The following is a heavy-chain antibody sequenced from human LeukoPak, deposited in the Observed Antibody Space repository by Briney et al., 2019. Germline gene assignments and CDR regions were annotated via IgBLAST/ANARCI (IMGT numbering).Heavy chain of an antibody. V-gene: IGHV3-21*01. Sequence: GGSLRLSCAASGFTFSSYTMNWLRQAPGKGLEWVSSISPSTNYIYYADSVKGRFTISRDNAKNSLYLQMNSLRAEDTAIYFCARDPGINTPDDFDFWGQGTMVTVSS. CDR1: GFTFSSYT. D-gene: IGHD1-14*01. CDR2: ISPSTNYI. J-gene: IGHJ3*01. CDR3: ARDPGINTPDDFDF.